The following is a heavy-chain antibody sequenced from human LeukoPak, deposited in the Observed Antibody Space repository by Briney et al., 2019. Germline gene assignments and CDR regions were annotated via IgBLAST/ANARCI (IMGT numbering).Heavy chain of an antibody. CDR2: ISSSGSTI. CDR3: ARELWFGELYHEDY. D-gene: IGHD3-10*01. V-gene: IGHV3-48*03. Sequence: PGGSLRLSCAASGFTFSNYWMNWVRQAPGKGLEWVSYISSSGSTIYYADSVKGRFTISRDNAKNSLYLQMNSLRAEDTAVYYCARELWFGELYHEDYWGQGTLVTVSS. J-gene: IGHJ4*02. CDR1: GFTFSNYW.